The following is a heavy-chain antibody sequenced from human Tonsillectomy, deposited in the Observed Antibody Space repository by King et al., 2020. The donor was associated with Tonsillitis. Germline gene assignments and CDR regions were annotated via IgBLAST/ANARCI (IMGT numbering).Heavy chain of an antibody. CDR1: GFTFSNYN. Sequence: VQLVESGGGLVQPGGSLRLSCAASGFTFSNYNMNWVRQAPGKGLEWGSYISSSSSTIYYADSAKGRFTISRDNPKNSLYLQMNSLRDEDTAVYFCVRDYYDSSGYYGGDSWGQGTLVTVSA. CDR2: ISSSSSTI. V-gene: IGHV3-48*02. J-gene: IGHJ4*02. D-gene: IGHD3-22*01. CDR3: VRDYYDSSGYYGGDS.